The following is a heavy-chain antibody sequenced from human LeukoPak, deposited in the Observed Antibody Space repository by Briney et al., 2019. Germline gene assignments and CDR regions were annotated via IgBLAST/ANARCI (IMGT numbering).Heavy chain of an antibody. CDR2: IYYSGST. CDR3: ARDYSSGWYDY. V-gene: IGHV4-31*03. D-gene: IGHD6-19*01. CDR1: GGSISSGGYY. Sequence: SQTLSLTCTVSGGSISSGGYYWSWIRQHPGKGLEWIGCIYYSGSTYYNPSLKSRVTISVDTSKNQFSLKLSSVTAADTAVYYCARDYSSGWYDYWGQGTQVTVPS. J-gene: IGHJ4*02.